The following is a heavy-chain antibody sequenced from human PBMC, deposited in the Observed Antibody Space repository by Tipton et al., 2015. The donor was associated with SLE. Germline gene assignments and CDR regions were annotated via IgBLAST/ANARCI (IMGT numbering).Heavy chain of an antibody. D-gene: IGHD2-21*02. CDR3: APHPVVVTEWFDP. J-gene: IGHJ5*02. V-gene: IGHV3-64*04. CDR2: ISSNGGST. CDR1: GFTFSSYA. Sequence: SLRLSCSASGFTFSSYAMHWVRQAPGKGLEYVSAISSNGGSTYYADSVKGRFTISRDNSKNTLYLQMNSLRAEDTAVYYCAPHPVVVTEWFDPWGQGTLVTVSS.